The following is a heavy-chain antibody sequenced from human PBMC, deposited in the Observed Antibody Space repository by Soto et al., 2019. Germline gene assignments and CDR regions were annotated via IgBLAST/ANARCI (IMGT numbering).Heavy chain of an antibody. CDR3: GRGSTDSYPGSRIFDF. V-gene: IGHV3-23*01. J-gene: IGHJ4*02. CDR2: ITDSGGDA. Sequence: EAQLLESGGDLVQPGGSLRLSCGASGVTLVRRAMSCVRQAPGEGLEWASTITDSGGDAKYADSVRGRFTLSRDNAKNTRYLQMSSLRAEHSAVYYCGRGSTDSYPGSRIFDFWGRGTLVTVSS. CDR1: GVTLVRRA. D-gene: IGHD3-10*01.